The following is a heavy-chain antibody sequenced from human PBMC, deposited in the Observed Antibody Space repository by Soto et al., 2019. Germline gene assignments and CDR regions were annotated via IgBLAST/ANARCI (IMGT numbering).Heavy chain of an antibody. V-gene: IGHV3-9*01. Sequence: GGSLRLSCAASGFTFSNYAMNWVRQAPGKGLEWVSGISWSSGSIGYADSVKGRFTISRDNAKNSLYVQMNSLRAEDTALYYCAKLLGGDYDAFDIWGQGTMVTVSS. CDR3: AKLLGGDYDAFDI. CDR2: ISWSSGSI. D-gene: IGHD4-17*01. J-gene: IGHJ3*02. CDR1: GFTFSNYA.